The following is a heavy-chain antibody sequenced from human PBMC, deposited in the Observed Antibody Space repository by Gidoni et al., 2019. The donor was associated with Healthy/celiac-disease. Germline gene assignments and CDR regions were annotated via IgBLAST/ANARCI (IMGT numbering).Heavy chain of an antibody. CDR1: GFTFSRYA. V-gene: IGHV3-23*01. CDR2: ISSSGDST. Sequence: EVQLLESGGGLVQPGGSLRLSCAASGFTFSRYAMSWVRQAPGKGLEWVSAISSSGDSTYYTDSVKGRFTISRDNSKNTLYLQMNSLRAEDTALYYCAKDWVLTTVTTLGWFDPWGQGTLVTVSS. D-gene: IGHD4-17*01. CDR3: AKDWVLTTVTTLGWFDP. J-gene: IGHJ5*02.